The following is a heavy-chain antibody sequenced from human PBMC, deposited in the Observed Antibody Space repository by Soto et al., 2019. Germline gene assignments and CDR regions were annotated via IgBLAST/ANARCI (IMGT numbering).Heavy chain of an antibody. CDR3: AKNVVISVAKTTYSTVTFPMGY. D-gene: IGHD4-17*01. CDR1: GFTFSSYA. J-gene: IGHJ4*02. CDR2: ISGSGGST. V-gene: IGHV3-23*01. Sequence: GGSLRLSCAASGFTFSSYAMSWVRQAPGKGLEWVSAISGSGGSTYYADSVKGRFTISRDNSKNTLYLQMNSLRAEDTAVYYCAKNVVISVAKTTYSTVTFPMGYWGQGTLVTVSS.